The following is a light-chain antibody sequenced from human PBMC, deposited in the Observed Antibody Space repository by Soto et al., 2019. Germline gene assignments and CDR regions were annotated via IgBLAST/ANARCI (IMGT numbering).Light chain of an antibody. V-gene: IGKV2-28*01. CDR2: GAF. CDR3: QQRNVWPPVT. Sequence: DIVMRQSPLSLPVTPGEPSSISCRSNQSLLHNNGYNYLDWYMQKPGQSPQLLIYGAFNRATGIPARFSGSGSGTDFTLTISSLEPEDSAVYYCQQRNVWPPVTFGQGTRLEIK. CDR1: QSLLHNNGYNY. J-gene: IGKJ5*01.